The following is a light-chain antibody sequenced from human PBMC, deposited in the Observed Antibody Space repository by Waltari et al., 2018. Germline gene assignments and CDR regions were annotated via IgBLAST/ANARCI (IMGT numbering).Light chain of an antibody. CDR3: LLYYGGAHWV. J-gene: IGLJ3*02. Sequence: QTVVTQEPSLTVSPGGTVTLTCTSITGTVTSGSYHNWFQQKPGQSPRALIFSTSNKHSWTPARFSGSLLGGKATLTLSGVQPEDKAEYFCLLYYGGAHWVFGGGTKLTVL. CDR1: TGTVTSGSY. CDR2: STS. V-gene: IGLV7-43*01.